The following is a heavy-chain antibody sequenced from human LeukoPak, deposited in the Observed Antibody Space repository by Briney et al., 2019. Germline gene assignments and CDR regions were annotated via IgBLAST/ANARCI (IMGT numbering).Heavy chain of an antibody. D-gene: IGHD6-13*01. J-gene: IGHJ4*02. CDR3: ARGYSSTYRIDY. Sequence: GGSLRLSCAASGFTFSNYWMHWVRQAPGKGLVWVSRINTDGSSTTYADSVKGRFTISRDNAKNTLYLQMNSLSAEDTAVYYCARGYSSTYRIDYWGQGTLVTVSS. CDR2: INTDGSST. V-gene: IGHV3-74*01. CDR1: GFTFSNYW.